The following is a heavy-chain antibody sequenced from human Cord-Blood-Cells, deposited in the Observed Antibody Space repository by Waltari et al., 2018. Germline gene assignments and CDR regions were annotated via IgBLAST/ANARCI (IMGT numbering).Heavy chain of an antibody. CDR2: IYYSGST. Sequence: QLQLQESGPGLVKPSETLSLTCTVSGGSISSSSYYWGWIRQPPGEGLEWIGSIYYSGSTYYNPSLKSRVTISVDTSKNQSSLKLGAVDAAETAVYYCAGRPKRWFGELPQAGYWGQGTLVTVSS. CDR3: AGRPKRWFGELPQAGY. CDR1: GGSISSSSYY. D-gene: IGHD3-10*01. V-gene: IGHV4-39*01. J-gene: IGHJ4*02.